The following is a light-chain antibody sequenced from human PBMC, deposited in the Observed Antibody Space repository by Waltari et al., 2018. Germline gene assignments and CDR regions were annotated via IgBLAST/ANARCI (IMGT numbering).Light chain of an antibody. CDR2: WAS. J-gene: IGKJ4*01. CDR1: QSVLYSSNNKNF. CDR3: QQYYSFPLT. V-gene: IGKV4-1*01. Sequence: DIVMTQSPDYLAVSRGERATITCKSSQSVLYSSNNKNFLAWYQQKPGQPPKLLIHWASIRESGVPDRFGGSGSGADFTLTISSLQAEDVAVYYCQQYYSFPLTFGGGTKVEIK.